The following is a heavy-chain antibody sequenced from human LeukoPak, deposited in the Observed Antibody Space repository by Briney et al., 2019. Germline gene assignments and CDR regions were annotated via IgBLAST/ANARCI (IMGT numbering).Heavy chain of an antibody. D-gene: IGHD6-6*01. V-gene: IGHV4-30-4*08. CDR1: GGSISSYY. CDR2: IYYSGST. CDR3: ARSLSSSGENWFDP. Sequence: PSETLSLTCTVSGGSISSYYWSWIRQPPGKGLEWIGYIYYSGSTYYNPSLKSRVTISVDTSKNQFSLKLSSVTAADTAVYYCARSLSSSGENWFDPWGQGTLVTVSS. J-gene: IGHJ5*02.